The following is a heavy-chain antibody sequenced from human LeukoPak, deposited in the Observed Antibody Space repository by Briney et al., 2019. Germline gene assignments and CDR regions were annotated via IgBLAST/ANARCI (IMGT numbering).Heavy chain of an antibody. V-gene: IGHV3-53*01. CDR3: ARVVATYYFDY. CDR1: GFTVSSNY. J-gene: IGHJ4*02. CDR2: IYSGGST. Sequence: PGGSLRLSCAASGFTVSSNYMSWVRQAPGKGLEWVSVIYSGGSTYYADSVKGRFTISRDNSKNTLYLQMNSLRAEDTAVYYCARVVATYYFDYWGQGTLVTVSS. D-gene: IGHD5-12*01.